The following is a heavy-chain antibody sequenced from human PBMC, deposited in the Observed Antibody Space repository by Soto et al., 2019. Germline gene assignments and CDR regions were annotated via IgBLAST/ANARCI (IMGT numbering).Heavy chain of an antibody. CDR3: ARIAASGRGWDV. CDR1: GFTFSSYW. J-gene: IGHJ6*02. D-gene: IGHD6-13*01. Sequence: EVQLVESGGGLVQPGDSLRLSCVDSGFTFSSYWMSWVRQAPVKGLEWVGNIKQDGSEENYVDSVKGRFTISRDNAKNSMYLQMNSLRAEDTAVYYCARIAASGRGWDVWGQGTTVVVSS. CDR2: IKQDGSEE. V-gene: IGHV3-7*01.